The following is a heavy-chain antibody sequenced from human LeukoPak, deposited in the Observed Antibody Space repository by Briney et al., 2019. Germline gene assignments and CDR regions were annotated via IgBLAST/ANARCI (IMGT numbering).Heavy chain of an antibody. V-gene: IGHV3-7*03. CDR1: GFTFRSYW. J-gene: IGHJ4*02. CDR2: IKQDGSEK. CDR3: ARDGLPFDY. Sequence: GGSLRLSCEASGFTFRSYWMSWVRQAPGKGLEWVANIKQDGSEKYYVDTVKGRFTISRDNAKKSLYLQMNSLRAKDTAVYYCARDGLPFDYWGQGALVTVSS.